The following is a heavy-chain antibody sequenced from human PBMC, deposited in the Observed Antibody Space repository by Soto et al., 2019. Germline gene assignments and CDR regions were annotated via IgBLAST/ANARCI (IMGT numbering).Heavy chain of an antibody. CDR1: GFTFNTYA. V-gene: IGHV3-23*05. Sequence: PWGSLRLSCAASGFTFNTYAMSWVRHSPWKGLEWVSAIGSDGTAIQYADSVKGRFTISKDNSKDTLYLQMNSLRAEDTAVYYCARPGLTVPGTRYFDHWGQGTLVTVSS. J-gene: IGHJ4*02. CDR2: IGSDGTAI. D-gene: IGHD6-19*01. CDR3: ARPGLTVPGTRYFDH.